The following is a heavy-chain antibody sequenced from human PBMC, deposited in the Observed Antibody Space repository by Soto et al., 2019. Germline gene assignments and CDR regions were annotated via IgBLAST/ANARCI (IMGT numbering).Heavy chain of an antibody. Sequence: SLRLSCAGSGFTFGSYGIHWVRQAPGKGLEWVAFISYDGRKKYYVDYVKGRFTISRDNSKNTLDLQMNNLRPDDTAVYYCARGGSGNYGYWGQGTVVTVSS. V-gene: IGHV3-30*04. D-gene: IGHD1-26*01. CDR2: ISYDGRKK. CDR1: GFTFGSYG. J-gene: IGHJ4*02. CDR3: ARGGSGNYGY.